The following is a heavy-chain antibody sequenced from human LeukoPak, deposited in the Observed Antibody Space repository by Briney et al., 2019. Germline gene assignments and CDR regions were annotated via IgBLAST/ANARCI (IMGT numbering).Heavy chain of an antibody. CDR2: IYTSGST. CDR1: GGSISSYY. V-gene: IGHV4-4*07. Sequence: SETLSLTCTVSGGSISSYYWSWIRQPAGRGLEWIGRIYTSGSTNYNPSLKSRVTMSVDTSKNQFSLKLSSVTAADTAVYYCAREPPLDYGGYQNWFDPWGQGTLVTVSS. D-gene: IGHD4-17*01. J-gene: IGHJ5*02. CDR3: AREPPLDYGGYQNWFDP.